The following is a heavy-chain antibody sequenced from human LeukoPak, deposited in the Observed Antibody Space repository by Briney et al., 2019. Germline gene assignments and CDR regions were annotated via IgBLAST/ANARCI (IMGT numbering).Heavy chain of an antibody. CDR1: GGTFSNYA. V-gene: IGHV1-69*10. CDR2: IIPILGTA. Sequence: SVKVSCKTSGGTFSNYAITWVRQAPGQRVEWMGGIIPILGTANYAQKLQGRVTMTTDTSTSTAYMELRSLRSDDAAVYYCARDRYYDSSGYSGYWGQGTLVSVSS. J-gene: IGHJ4*02. CDR3: ARDRYYDSSGYSGY. D-gene: IGHD3-22*01.